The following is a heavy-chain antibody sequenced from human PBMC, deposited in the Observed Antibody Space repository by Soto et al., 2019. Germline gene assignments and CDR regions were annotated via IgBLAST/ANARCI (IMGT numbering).Heavy chain of an antibody. V-gene: IGHV4-61*01. CDR2: IYYSGST. D-gene: IGHD3-22*01. CDR3: ARDKGKFTYYYDSSGAQDI. J-gene: IGHJ3*02. CDR1: GGSVSSGSYY. Sequence: SETLSLTCTVSGGSVSSGSYYWSWIRQPPGKGLEWIGYIYYSGSTNYNPSLKSRVTISVDTSKNQFSLKLSSVTDADTAVYYCARDKGKFTYYYDSSGAQDIGGQGTMVT.